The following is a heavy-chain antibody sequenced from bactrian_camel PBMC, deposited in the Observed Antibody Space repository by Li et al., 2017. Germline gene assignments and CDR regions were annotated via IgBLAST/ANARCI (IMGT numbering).Heavy chain of an antibody. CDR3: APSFRGSGSPD. J-gene: IGHJ4*01. D-gene: IGHD2*01. CDR1: GYTYSRYC. CDR2: IDSDGST. V-gene: IGHV3S26*01. Sequence: HVQLVESGGGSVQAGGSLRLSCVGSGYTYSRYCMGWFRQAPGKEREGVAGIDSDGSTSYADSVKGRFTISKDNAKDTLYLQLNSLKTEDTALYYCAPSFRGSGSPDWGQGTQVTVS.